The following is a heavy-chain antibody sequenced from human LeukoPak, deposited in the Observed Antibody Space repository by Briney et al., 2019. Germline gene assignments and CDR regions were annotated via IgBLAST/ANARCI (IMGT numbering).Heavy chain of an antibody. D-gene: IGHD6-6*01. CDR3: ARGGQLNSGFDY. V-gene: IGHV4-38-2*02. CDR1: GYPISRGYF. J-gene: IGHJ4*02. CDR2: MYHGGST. Sequence: SETLSLTCTISGYPISRGYFWGWIRQPPGEGLEWIGSMYHGGSTYYIPSLKSRVTMSLDTSKNQLSLKLSSVTAADTAVYYCARGGQLNSGFDYWGQGTLVTVSS.